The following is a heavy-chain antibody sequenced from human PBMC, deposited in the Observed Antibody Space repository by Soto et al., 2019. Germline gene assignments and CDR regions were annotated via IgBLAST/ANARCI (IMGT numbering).Heavy chain of an antibody. Sequence: SETLSRTCVVSGGSIDNSHSFWGWVRQPPGKGLEFMGSVYYSGGSYYSPPLKNPVTVSVDRCKNQLSLRVTPLTAAATAVYYCLRVVAAATRDSDSDSCGQGILVPVSS. CDR3: LRVVAAATRDSDSDS. D-gene: IGHD2-15*01. V-gene: IGHV4-39*01. CDR2: VYYSGGS. CDR1: GGSIDNSHSF. J-gene: IGHJ4*02.